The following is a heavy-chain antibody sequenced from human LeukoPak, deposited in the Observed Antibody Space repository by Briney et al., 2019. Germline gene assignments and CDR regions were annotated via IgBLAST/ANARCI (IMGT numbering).Heavy chain of an antibody. D-gene: IGHD1-26*01. V-gene: IGHV1-69*06. CDR1: GGTFSSYA. J-gene: IGHJ4*02. Sequence: SVKVSCKASGGTFSSYAISWVRQAPGQGLEWMGGIIPIFGTANYAQKFQGRVTMTEDTSTDTAYMELSSLRSEDTAVYYCATVGGSYRTYYFDYWGQGTLVTVSS. CDR3: ATVGGSYRTYYFDY. CDR2: IIPIFGTA.